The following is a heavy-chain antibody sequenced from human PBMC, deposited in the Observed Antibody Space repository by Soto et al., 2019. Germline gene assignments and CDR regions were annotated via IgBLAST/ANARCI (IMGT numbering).Heavy chain of an antibody. D-gene: IGHD2-15*01. CDR1: GGTFSSYT. CDR3: ARGPGAGYCSGGSCYSGEYFQH. CDR2: IIPILGIA. V-gene: IGHV1-69*02. J-gene: IGHJ1*01. Sequence: QVQLVQSGAEVKKPGSSVKVSCKASGGTFSSYTISWVRQAPGQGLEWMGRIIPILGIANYAQKFQGRVTITEHKSTSKGYMELSSLRCEDTAVYYCARGPGAGYCSGGSCYSGEYFQHWGKGTLVTVSS.